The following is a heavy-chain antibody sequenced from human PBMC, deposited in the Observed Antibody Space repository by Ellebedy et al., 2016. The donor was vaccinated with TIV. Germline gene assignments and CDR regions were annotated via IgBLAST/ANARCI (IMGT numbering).Heavy chain of an antibody. J-gene: IGHJ4*02. CDR1: GFTFISFY. CDR2: INPGGDST. D-gene: IGHD6-19*01. CDR3: AREPNGWYHFDF. Sequence: AASVKVFCKASGFTFISFYMHWMRQAPGQGLEWMGIINPGGDSTTYAQKFQGRVTMTRDTSTSTVYMELSSLRSDDTAVYYCAREPNGWYHFDFWGQGTLVTVSS. V-gene: IGHV1-46*01.